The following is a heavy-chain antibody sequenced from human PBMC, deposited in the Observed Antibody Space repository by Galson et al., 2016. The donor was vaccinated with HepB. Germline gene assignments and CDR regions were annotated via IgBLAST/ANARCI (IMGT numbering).Heavy chain of an antibody. J-gene: IGHJ6*04. CDR2: IYYSGST. Sequence: WSWIRQPPGKGLEWIGYIYYSGSTYYNPSLTSRIIISVDTSKNQFSMKLTSVTAADTAVYYCARVAYGGLTGYYGMDVWGKGTTVTVSS. V-gene: IGHV4-30-4*01. CDR3: ARVAYGGLTGYYGMDV. D-gene: IGHD1-26*01.